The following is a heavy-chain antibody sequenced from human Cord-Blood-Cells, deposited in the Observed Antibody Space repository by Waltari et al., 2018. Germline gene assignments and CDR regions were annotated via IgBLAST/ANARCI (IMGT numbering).Heavy chain of an antibody. Sequence: QVQLVESGGGVVQPGRSLRLSCAASGFTFSSSGMPLVRQAPGKGLEWVAVIWYDGSNKYYADSVKGRFTISRDNSKNTLYLQMNSLRAEDTAVYYCARDFVGYFDLWGRGTLVTVSS. CDR2: IWYDGSNK. J-gene: IGHJ2*01. CDR1: GFTFSSSG. V-gene: IGHV3-33*01. D-gene: IGHD6-6*01. CDR3: ARDFVGYFDL.